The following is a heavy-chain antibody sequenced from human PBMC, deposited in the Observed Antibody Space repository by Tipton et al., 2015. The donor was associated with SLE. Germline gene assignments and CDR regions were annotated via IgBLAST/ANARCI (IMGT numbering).Heavy chain of an antibody. V-gene: IGHV4-4*07. CDR1: GGSISSYY. D-gene: IGHD3-16*01. J-gene: IGHJ4*02. Sequence: TLSLTCAVSGGSISSYYWSWIRQPAGKGLEWIGRIYTSGSTNYNPSLKSRVTISVDTSKNQFSLKLSSVTAADTAVYYCARDPVWGSLDYWGQGTLVTVSS. CDR3: ARDPVWGSLDY. CDR2: IYTSGST.